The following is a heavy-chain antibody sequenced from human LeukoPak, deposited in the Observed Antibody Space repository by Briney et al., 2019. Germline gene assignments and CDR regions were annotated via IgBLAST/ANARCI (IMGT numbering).Heavy chain of an antibody. V-gene: IGHV3-74*01. CDR2: INSDGSST. Sequence: GGSLRLSCAASGFTFSNYWMHWVRQAPGKGLVWVSRINSDGSSTTYADSVKGRFTISRDNAKNTLYLQMNSLRAEDTAVYYCARESQKWLRLWSSNYFDYWGQGTLVTVSS. CDR1: GFTFSNYW. CDR3: ARESQKWLRLWSSNYFDY. D-gene: IGHD5-12*01. J-gene: IGHJ4*02.